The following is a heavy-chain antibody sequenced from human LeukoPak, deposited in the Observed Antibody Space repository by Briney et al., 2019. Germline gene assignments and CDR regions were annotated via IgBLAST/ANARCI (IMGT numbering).Heavy chain of an antibody. CDR1: GFTFSNYA. J-gene: IGHJ4*02. CDR3: VIWGDYDVLTGYYVPHY. Sequence: GASLRLSCVASGFTFSNYAMSWVRQAPGKGLEWVSAITGSGTNTYYADSVKGRFTISRDNSKNTVFLQINSLRHEDTAIYYCVIWGDYDVLTGYYVPHYWGQGTLVPGSS. CDR2: ITGSGTNT. V-gene: IGHV3-23*01. D-gene: IGHD3-9*01.